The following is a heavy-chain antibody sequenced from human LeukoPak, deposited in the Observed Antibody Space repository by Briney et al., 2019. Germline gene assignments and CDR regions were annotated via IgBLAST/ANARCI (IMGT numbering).Heavy chain of an antibody. CDR2: ISAYNGNT. D-gene: IGHD3-22*01. CDR1: GYTFTSYG. J-gene: IGHJ3*02. Sequence: ASVKVSCKASGYTFTSYGISWVRQAPGQGLEWMGWISAYNGNTNYAQTLQGRVTMTTDTSTSTAYMELRSLRSDDTAVYYCARNGYDSSGYYNMGAFDIWGQGTMVTVSS. V-gene: IGHV1-18*01. CDR3: ARNGYDSSGYYNMGAFDI.